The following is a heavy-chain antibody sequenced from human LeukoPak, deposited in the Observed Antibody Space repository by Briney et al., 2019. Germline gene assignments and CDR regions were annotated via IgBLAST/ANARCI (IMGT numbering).Heavy chain of an antibody. CDR1: GFTFSSYW. J-gene: IGHJ4*02. CDR2: IKQDGSEK. V-gene: IGHV3-7*01. CDR3: ARAGYSSGWDY. Sequence: PGGSLRLSCAASGFTFSSYWMSWVRQAPGKGLEWVANIKQDGSEKYHVDSVKGRFTISRDNAENSLYLQMNSLRGEDTAVYFRARAGYSSGWDYWGQGTLVTVSS. D-gene: IGHD6-19*01.